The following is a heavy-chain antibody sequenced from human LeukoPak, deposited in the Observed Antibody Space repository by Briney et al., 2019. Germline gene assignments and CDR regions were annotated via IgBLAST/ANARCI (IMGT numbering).Heavy chain of an antibody. CDR1: GFTFSSYA. V-gene: IGHV3-64D*06. Sequence: GGSLILSCSASGFTFSSYAMHWVRQAPGKGLEYVSAISSNGGSTYYADSVKGRFTISRDNSKNTLYLQMSSLRAEDTAVYYCVKEDWSSWQTDYYFDYWGQGTLVTVSS. D-gene: IGHD6-13*01. J-gene: IGHJ4*02. CDR2: ISSNGGST. CDR3: VKEDWSSWQTDYYFDY.